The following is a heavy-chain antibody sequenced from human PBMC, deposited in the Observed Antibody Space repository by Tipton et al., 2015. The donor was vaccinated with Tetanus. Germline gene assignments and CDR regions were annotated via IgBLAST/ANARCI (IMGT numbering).Heavy chain of an antibody. J-gene: IGHJ6*02. CDR1: GFTFSSYG. D-gene: IGHD6-13*01. CDR3: ARGIAAAGRNYYYYGMDV. Sequence: SLRLSCAASGFTFSSYGMHWVRQAPGKGLEWVAVIWYDGSNKYYADSVKGRFTISRDNSKNTLYLQMNSLRAEDTAVYYCARGIAAAGRNYYYYGMDVWGQGTTVTVSS. CDR2: IWYDGSNK. V-gene: IGHV3-33*01.